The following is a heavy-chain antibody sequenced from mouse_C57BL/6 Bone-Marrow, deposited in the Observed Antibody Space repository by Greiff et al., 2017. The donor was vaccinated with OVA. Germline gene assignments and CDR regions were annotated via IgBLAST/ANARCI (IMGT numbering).Heavy chain of an antibody. CDR3: AKSYYYGSSYLWYFDV. V-gene: IGHV5-17*01. Sequence: EVMLVESGGGLVKPGGSLKLSCAASGFTFSDYGMHWVRQAPEKGLEWVAYISSGSSTLYYADTVKGRFTISRDNAKNTLFLQMTSLRSEDTAMYYCAKSYYYGSSYLWYFDVWGTGTTVTVSS. D-gene: IGHD1-1*01. CDR2: ISSGSSTL. J-gene: IGHJ1*03. CDR1: GFTFSDYG.